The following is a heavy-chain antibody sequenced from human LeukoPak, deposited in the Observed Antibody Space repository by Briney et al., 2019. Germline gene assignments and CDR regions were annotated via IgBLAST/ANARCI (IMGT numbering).Heavy chain of an antibody. D-gene: IGHD3-22*01. J-gene: IGHJ4*02. Sequence: GGSLRLSCAASGFTFSSYAMHWVRQAPGKGLEWVAVISYDGSNKYYADSVKGRFTIPRDNSKNTLYLQLNSLRAEVTAVYYCARIVVVIRGGGDYFDYWGQGTLVTVSS. CDR3: ARIVVVIRGGGDYFDY. CDR2: ISYDGSNK. CDR1: GFTFSSYA. V-gene: IGHV3-30-3*01.